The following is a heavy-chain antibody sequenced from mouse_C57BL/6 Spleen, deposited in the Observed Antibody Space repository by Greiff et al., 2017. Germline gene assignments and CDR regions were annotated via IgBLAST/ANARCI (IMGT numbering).Heavy chain of an antibody. CDR1: GYSITSGYD. D-gene: IGHD4-1*01. Sequence: VQLQQSGPGMVKPSQSLSLTCTVTGYSITSGYDWHWIRHFPGNKLEWMGYISYSGSTNYNPSLKSRISITHDPSKNHFFLKLNSVTTEDTATYYCARGNWDGFDYWGQGTTLTVSS. CDR2: ISYSGST. J-gene: IGHJ2*01. CDR3: ARGNWDGFDY. V-gene: IGHV3-1*01.